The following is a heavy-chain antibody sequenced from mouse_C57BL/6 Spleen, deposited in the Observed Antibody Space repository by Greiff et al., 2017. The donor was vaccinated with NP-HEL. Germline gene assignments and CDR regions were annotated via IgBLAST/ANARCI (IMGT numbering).Heavy chain of an antibody. CDR1: GYAFTNYL. CDR3: ARELGQGSMDY. CDR2: INPGSGGT. V-gene: IGHV1-54*01. D-gene: IGHD3-3*01. J-gene: IGHJ4*01. Sequence: QVQLQQSGAELVRPGTSVKVSCKASGYAFTNYLIEWVKQRPGQGLEWIGVINPGSGGTNYNEKFKGKATLTADKSSSTAYMQLSSLTSEDSAVYFCARELGQGSMDYWGQGTSVTVSS.